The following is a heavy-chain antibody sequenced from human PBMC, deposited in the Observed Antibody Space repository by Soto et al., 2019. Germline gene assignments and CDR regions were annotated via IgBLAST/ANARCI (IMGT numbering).Heavy chain of an antibody. CDR3: ARGDYGDYDRDY. Sequence: SETLSLTCTVSGGSISSGDYYWSWIRQPPGKGLEWIGYIYYSGSTYYNPSLKSRVTISVDTSKNQFSLKLSSVTAADTAVYYCARGDYGDYDRDYWGQGTLVTVSS. D-gene: IGHD4-17*01. CDR1: GGSISSGDYY. CDR2: IYYSGST. J-gene: IGHJ4*02. V-gene: IGHV4-30-4*01.